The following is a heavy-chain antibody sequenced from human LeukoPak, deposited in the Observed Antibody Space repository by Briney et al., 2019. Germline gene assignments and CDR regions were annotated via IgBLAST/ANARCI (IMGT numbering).Heavy chain of an antibody. Sequence: GASVKVSCKASGYTFTSYGISWVRQAPGQGLEWMGGIIPIFGTANYAQKFQGRVTITADESTSTAYMELSSLRSEDTAVYYCARYGGSYFDGDWGQGTLVTVSS. CDR3: ARYGGSYFDGD. D-gene: IGHD1-26*01. V-gene: IGHV1-69*13. CDR2: IIPIFGTA. J-gene: IGHJ4*02. CDR1: GYTFTSYG.